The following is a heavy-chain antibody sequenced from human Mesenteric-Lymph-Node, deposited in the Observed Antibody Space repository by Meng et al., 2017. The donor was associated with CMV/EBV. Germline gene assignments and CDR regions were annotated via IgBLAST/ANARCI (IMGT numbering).Heavy chain of an antibody. Sequence: ASVKVSCKASGYTFTGYYMHWVRQAPGQGLEWMGWINPNSGGTNYAQKFQGRVTMTRDTSISTAYMELSRLRSDDTAVYYCAGGDRDFWSLYFSGLDAWGQGTAVTVSS. J-gene: IGHJ6*02. V-gene: IGHV1-2*02. CDR3: AGGDRDFWSLYFSGLDA. CDR2: INPNSGGT. D-gene: IGHD3-3*01. CDR1: GYTFTGYY.